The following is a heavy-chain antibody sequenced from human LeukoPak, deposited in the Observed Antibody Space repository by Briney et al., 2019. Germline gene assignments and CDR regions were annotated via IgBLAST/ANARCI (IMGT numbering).Heavy chain of an antibody. CDR2: IRYDGSNK. CDR3: AAGLLGCRGGSCYPTDY. V-gene: IGHV3-30*02. CDR1: GFTFSSYG. Sequence: GGSLRLSCAASGFTFSSYGMHWVRQAPGKGLEWVAFIRYDGSNKYYADSVKGRFTISRDNSKNTLYLQMNSLRDEDTAVYYCAAGLLGCRGGSCYPTDYWGQGTLVTVSS. J-gene: IGHJ4*02. D-gene: IGHD2-15*01.